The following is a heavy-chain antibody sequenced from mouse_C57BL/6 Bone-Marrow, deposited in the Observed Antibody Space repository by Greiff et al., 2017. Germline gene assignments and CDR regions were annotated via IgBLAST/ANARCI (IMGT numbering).Heavy chain of an antibody. V-gene: IGHV5-16*01. J-gene: IGHJ2*01. CDR1: GFTFSDYY. CDR2: INYDGSST. D-gene: IGHD2-5*01. CDR3: ARSSNPYCDY. Sequence: EVMLVESEGGLVQPGSSMKLSCTASGFTFSDYYMAWVRQVPEKGLEWVANINYDGSSTYYLDSLKSRFIISRDNAKNILYLQMSSLKSEDTATYYCARSSNPYCDYWGQGTTLTVSS.